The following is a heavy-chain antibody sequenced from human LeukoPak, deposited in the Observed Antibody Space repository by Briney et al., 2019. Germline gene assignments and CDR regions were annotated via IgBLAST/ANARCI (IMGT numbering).Heavy chain of an antibody. J-gene: IGHJ4*02. Sequence: ASVKVSCKASGYTFTGYYMHWVGQAPGQGLEWMGWINPNSGGTNYAQKFQGRVTMTRDTSISTAYMELSRLRSDDTAVYYCAIGYCSGGSCYAVFDYWGQGTLVTVSS. CDR1: GYTFTGYY. V-gene: IGHV1-2*02. D-gene: IGHD2-15*01. CDR3: AIGYCSGGSCYAVFDY. CDR2: INPNSGGT.